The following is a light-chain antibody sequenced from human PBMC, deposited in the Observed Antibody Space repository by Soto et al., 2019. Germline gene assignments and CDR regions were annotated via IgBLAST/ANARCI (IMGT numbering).Light chain of an antibody. J-gene: IGLJ1*01. CDR1: GSDVRTYNL. V-gene: IGLV2-23*01. Sequence: QSALTQPASVSGSPGQSITISCTVTGSDVRTYNLVSWYQQHPGKVPKLIIFEASKRPSGVSNRFSGSQPGNTASLTISGLQAEDEADYYCCSYASDKTYVFGSGTKLTVL. CDR3: CSYASDKTYV. CDR2: EAS.